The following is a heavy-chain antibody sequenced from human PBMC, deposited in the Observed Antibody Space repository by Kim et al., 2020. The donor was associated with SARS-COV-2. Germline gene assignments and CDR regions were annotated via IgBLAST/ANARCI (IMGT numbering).Heavy chain of an antibody. J-gene: IGHJ5*02. CDR3: ARVNGNGWFDP. Sequence: GGSLRLSCATSGFALSDFSMHWVRQAPGKELEFVSAIIYNEGTTYYASSVEGRFTISRDISKRMLYLQMDSLRAEDMAIYYCARVNGNGWFDPWGQGTLVTVPS. CDR2: IIYNEGTT. V-gene: IGHV3-64*01. CDR1: GFALSDFS. D-gene: IGHD2-8*01.